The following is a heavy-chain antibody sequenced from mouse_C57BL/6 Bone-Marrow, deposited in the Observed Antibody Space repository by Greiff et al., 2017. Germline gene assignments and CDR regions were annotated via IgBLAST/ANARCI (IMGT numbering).Heavy chain of an antibody. CDR3: ARGRDYYGSSYNYAMDY. J-gene: IGHJ4*01. CDR2: IWSGGST. CDR1: GFSLTSYG. V-gene: IGHV2-2*01. D-gene: IGHD1-1*01. Sequence: VKLQESGPGLVQPSQSLSITCPVSGFSLTSYGVHWVRQSPGKGLEWLGVIWSGGSTDYNAAFISRLSISKDNSKSQVFFKMNSLQADDTAIYYCARGRDYYGSSYNYAMDYWGQGTSVTVSS.